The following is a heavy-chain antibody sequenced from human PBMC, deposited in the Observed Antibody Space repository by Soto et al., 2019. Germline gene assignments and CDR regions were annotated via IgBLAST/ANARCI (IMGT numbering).Heavy chain of an antibody. V-gene: IGHV3-30-3*01. J-gene: IGHJ3*01. D-gene: IGHD5-18*01. CDR3: ARVKVDTAMFTGAFDL. CDR2: ISYDGSNK. CDR1: GFTFSSYA. Sequence: QVQLVESGGGVVQPGRSLRLSCAASGFTFSSYAMHWVRQAPGKGLEWVAVISYDGSNKYYADSVKGRFTISRDNSKNPLYLQMNSLRAEDTAVYYCARVKVDTAMFTGAFDLWGQGTMVTVSS.